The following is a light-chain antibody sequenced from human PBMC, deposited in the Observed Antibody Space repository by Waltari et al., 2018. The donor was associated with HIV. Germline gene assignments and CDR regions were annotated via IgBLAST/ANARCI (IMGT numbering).Light chain of an antibody. Sequence: EIVMTQSPATLSVSPGERAILSCRASQSVSSNLAWYQQKPGQAPRLLIYGASTRATGIPARFSGSGSGTEFTLTISSLQSEDFAVYYCQHYNNWPLLTFGGGTKVEIK. CDR2: GAS. J-gene: IGKJ4*01. CDR1: QSVSSN. V-gene: IGKV3-15*01. CDR3: QHYNNWPLLT.